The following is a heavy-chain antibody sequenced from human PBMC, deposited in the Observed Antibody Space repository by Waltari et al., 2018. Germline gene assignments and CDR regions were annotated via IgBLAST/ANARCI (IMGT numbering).Heavy chain of an antibody. CDR1: GYTFTGYY. CDR2: LKPNRGGT. D-gene: IGHD6-6*01. Sequence: QVQLVQSGAEVKKPGASVKVSCKASGYTFTGYYMHWVRQAPGQGLEGMGRLKPNRGGTNYAQKLQGRVTMTRDTSISTAYMELSRLRSDDTAVYYCARARSIAALTYDYWGQGTLVTVSS. CDR3: ARARSIAALTYDY. J-gene: IGHJ4*02. V-gene: IGHV1-2*06.